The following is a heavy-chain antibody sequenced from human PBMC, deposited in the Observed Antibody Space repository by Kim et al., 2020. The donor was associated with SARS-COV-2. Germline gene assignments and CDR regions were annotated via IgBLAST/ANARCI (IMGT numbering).Heavy chain of an antibody. V-gene: IGHV4-4*07. CDR2: IYTSGST. CDR3: ARSFVEGGGVDAFDI. J-gene: IGHJ3*02. CDR1: GGSISSYY. D-gene: IGHD1-26*01. Sequence: SETLSLTCTVSGGSISSYYWSWIRQPAGKGLEWIGRIYTSGSTNYNPSLKSRVTMSVDTSKNQFSLKLSSVTAADTAVYYCARSFVEGGGVDAFDIWGQGTMVTVSS.